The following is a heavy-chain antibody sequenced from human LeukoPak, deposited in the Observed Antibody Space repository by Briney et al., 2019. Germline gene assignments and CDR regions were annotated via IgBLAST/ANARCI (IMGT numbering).Heavy chain of an antibody. Sequence: PSETLSLTCTVSGASIRSGDYYWSWIRQPPGKGLEWIGYIYYSGSTYYNPSLKSRVTISVDTSKNQFSLKLSSVTAADTAVYYCARESGGHYFDYWGQGTLVTVSS. CDR1: GASIRSGDYY. V-gene: IGHV4-30-4*01. CDR2: IYYSGST. D-gene: IGHD2-15*01. J-gene: IGHJ4*02. CDR3: ARESGGHYFDY.